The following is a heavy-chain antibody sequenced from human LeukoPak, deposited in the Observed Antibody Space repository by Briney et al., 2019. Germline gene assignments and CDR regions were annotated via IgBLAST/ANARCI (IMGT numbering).Heavy chain of an antibody. V-gene: IGHV4-34*01. D-gene: IGHD4-17*01. CDR2: INHSGST. CDR1: GGSFSGYY. CDR3: ARQDYGDNNWFDP. J-gene: IGHJ5*02. Sequence: SETLSLTCAVYGGSFSGYYWSWIRQPPGKGLEWIGEINHSGSTNYNPSLKSRVTISVDTSKNQFSLKLSSVTAADTAVYYCARQDYGDNNWFDPWGQGTLVTVSS.